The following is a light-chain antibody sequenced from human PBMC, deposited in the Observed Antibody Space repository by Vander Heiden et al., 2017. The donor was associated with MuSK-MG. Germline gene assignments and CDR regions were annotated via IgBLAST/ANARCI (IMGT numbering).Light chain of an antibody. CDR3: QRSFSIPLT. CDR1: QNIFSY. V-gene: IGKV1-39*01. CDR2: AAT. Sequence: DIQMTQSPSSLSASVGDRVTITCRASQNIFSYLNWYQQKPGMAPRLLMSAATSLQSGVPSRFSGSGSGTDFSLTISSLQPEDFATYYCQRSFSIPLTFGGGTKVEL. J-gene: IGKJ4*01.